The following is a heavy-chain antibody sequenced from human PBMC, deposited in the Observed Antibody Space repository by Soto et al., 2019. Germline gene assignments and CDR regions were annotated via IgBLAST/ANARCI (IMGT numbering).Heavy chain of an antibody. V-gene: IGHV1-69*13. CDR2: IIPIFGTA. Sequence: ASVKVSCKASGCTVSSYAISCVRQAPGQGLEWMGGIIPIFGTANYAQKFQGRVTITADESTSTAYMELSSLRSEDTAVYYCARFRYDILTGSPYYFDYWGQGTLVTVSS. CDR1: GCTVSSYA. D-gene: IGHD3-9*01. CDR3: ARFRYDILTGSPYYFDY. J-gene: IGHJ4*02.